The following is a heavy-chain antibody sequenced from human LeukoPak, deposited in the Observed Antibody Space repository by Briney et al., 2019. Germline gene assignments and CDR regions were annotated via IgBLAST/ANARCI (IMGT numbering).Heavy chain of an antibody. Sequence: ASVKVSCKASGGTFSNYAINWVRQAPGQGLEWMGGIPPIFGTANYVQKFQGRVTITADKSTSTAYMELSRLRSEDTAIYYCARASSDDTAMATPFAYWGQGTLVTVSS. J-gene: IGHJ4*02. CDR2: IPPIFGTA. CDR1: GGTFSNYA. D-gene: IGHD5-18*01. V-gene: IGHV1-69*06. CDR3: ARASSDDTAMATPFAY.